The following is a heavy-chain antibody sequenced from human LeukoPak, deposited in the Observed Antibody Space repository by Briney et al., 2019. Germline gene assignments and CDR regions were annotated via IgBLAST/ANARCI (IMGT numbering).Heavy chain of an antibody. J-gene: IGHJ6*02. V-gene: IGHV3-74*01. CDR2: ISFDGSDA. CDR3: ARGHYGLDV. CDR1: GFTFSGFW. Sequence: GGSLRLSCAASGFTFSGFWMHWVRQAPGKGLVWVSCISFDGSDATYADSVKGRFTISRDNAKNTLHLQMDSLTVEDTAVYYCARGHYGLDVWGQGTTITVSS.